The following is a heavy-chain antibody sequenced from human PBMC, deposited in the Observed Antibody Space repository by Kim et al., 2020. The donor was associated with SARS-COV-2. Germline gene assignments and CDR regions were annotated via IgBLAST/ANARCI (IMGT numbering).Heavy chain of an antibody. CDR2: DRT. V-gene: IGHV3-23*01. Sequence: DRTYYADTVKGRFTISRDNSKTTVYLQMNSLRGQDTAVYYGTRGGSYSSDDWGQVTLVTVSS. J-gene: IGHJ4*02. CDR3: TRGGSYSSDD. D-gene: IGHD1-26*01.